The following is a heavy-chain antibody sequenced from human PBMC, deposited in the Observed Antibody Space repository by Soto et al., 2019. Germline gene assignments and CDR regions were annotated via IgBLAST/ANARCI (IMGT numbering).Heavy chain of an antibody. V-gene: IGHV5-10-1*01. Sequence: GESLKISCKVSGYSFASQWISWVRQVPVKGQEWMGRIDLSESYTTYNPSFQGHVTFSADKSITTAYLQWRSLEASDTAIYYCATQGLTTYYFGYWGQGTLVTVSS. CDR3: ATQGLTTYYFGY. CDR1: GYSFASQW. J-gene: IGHJ4*02. CDR2: IDLSESYT.